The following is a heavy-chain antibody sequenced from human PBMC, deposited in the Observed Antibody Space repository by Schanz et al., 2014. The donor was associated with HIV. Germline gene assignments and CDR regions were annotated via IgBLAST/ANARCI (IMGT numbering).Heavy chain of an antibody. V-gene: IGHV3-23*01. J-gene: IGHJ4*02. CDR3: AKNGITDYFDY. D-gene: IGHD1-26*01. Sequence: EVQLLESGGGLVRPGGSLRLSCVASGFTFSDYAMSWVRQAPGKGPEWVSALSGGNDDTFYADYADSVKGRFTISRDNAKKTLFLQMNGLRAEDTAIYYCAKNGITDYFDYWGQGSLVTVSS. CDR2: LSGGNDDT. CDR1: GFTFSDYA.